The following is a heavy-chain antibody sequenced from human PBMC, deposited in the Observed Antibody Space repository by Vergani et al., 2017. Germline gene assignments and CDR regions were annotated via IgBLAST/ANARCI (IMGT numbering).Heavy chain of an antibody. J-gene: IGHJ3*02. CDR3: AREKGSGGILWLDAFDI. CDR2: ISAYNDNT. V-gene: IGHV1-18*01. D-gene: IGHD2-21*01. CDR1: GYTFTNYG. Sequence: QVHLVQSGAEVKKPGASVKVSCKASGYTFTNYGISWMRQAPGQGLEWMGWISAYNDNTNYAQKVQGRVTMTTDTSKSTAYMELRSLRSDDTAVYYCAREKGSGGILWLDAFDIWGQGTMVSVSS.